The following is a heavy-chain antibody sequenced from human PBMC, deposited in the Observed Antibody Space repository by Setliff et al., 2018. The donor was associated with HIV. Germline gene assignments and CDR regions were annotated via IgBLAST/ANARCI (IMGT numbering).Heavy chain of an antibody. J-gene: IGHJ4*02. V-gene: IGHV4-39*07. Sequence: PSETLSLTCTVSGGSISSSSYYWGWVRQPPGKGLEWIGSMYYSGSTYYTPSLKSRITISLDTSKNQFSLRMRSVTAADTAVYYCARGPGDYWGQGTLVTSPQ. CDR2: MYYSGST. CDR3: ARGPGDY. CDR1: GGSISSSSYY.